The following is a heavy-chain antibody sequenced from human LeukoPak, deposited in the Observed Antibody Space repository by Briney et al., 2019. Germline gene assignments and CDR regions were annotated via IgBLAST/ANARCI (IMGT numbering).Heavy chain of an antibody. CDR3: ARKRILVKDIVVVPAAMVGAVDAFDI. Sequence: SVKVSCKASGGTFSSYAISWVRQAPGQGLEWMGGIIPIFGTANYAQKFQGRVTITADESTSTAYMELSSLRSEDTAVYYCARKRILVKDIVVVPAAMVGAVDAFDIWGQGTMVTVSS. V-gene: IGHV1-69*01. CDR2: IIPIFGTA. D-gene: IGHD2-2*01. J-gene: IGHJ3*02. CDR1: GGTFSSYA.